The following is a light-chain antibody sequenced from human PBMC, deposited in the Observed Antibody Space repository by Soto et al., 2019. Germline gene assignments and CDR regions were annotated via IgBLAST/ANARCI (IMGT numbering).Light chain of an antibody. J-gene: IGKJ2*01. CDR2: DAS. V-gene: IGKV1-5*01. Sequence: DIQMTQSPSTLSASVGDRVTVTCRASQSISDWLAWYQQKPGKAPELLISDASRLKSGVPSRFSGTGSGTESTFTISSLKPDVFEPYYSQHYNGYSRTFGQGTKVEIK. CDR3: QHYNGYSRT. CDR1: QSISDW.